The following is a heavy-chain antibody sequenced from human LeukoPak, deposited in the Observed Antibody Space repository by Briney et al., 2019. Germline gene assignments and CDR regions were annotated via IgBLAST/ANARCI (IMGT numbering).Heavy chain of an antibody. J-gene: IGHJ4*02. V-gene: IGHV4-34*01. D-gene: IGHD6-19*01. CDR1: GGSLSGYY. CDR3: ARSYSSGWYRADY. Sequence: SETLSLTCAVYGGSLSGYYWSWIRQPPGKGLEWIGEINHSGSTNYNPSLKSRVTISVDTSKNQFSLKLSSVTAADTAVYYCARSYSSGWYRADYWGQGTLVTVSS. CDR2: INHSGST.